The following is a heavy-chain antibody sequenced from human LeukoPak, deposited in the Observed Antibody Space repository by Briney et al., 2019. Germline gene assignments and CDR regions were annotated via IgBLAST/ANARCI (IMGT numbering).Heavy chain of an antibody. J-gene: IGHJ5*02. D-gene: IGHD3-9*01. Sequence: GASVKVSCKASGYTFTSYGISWVRQAPGQGLEWMGWMNPNSGNTGYAQKFQGRVTMTRGTSMTTAYMELSRLTSEDTAVYYCVRRLDMIEFDPWGQGTLVTVSS. CDR1: GYTFTSYG. V-gene: IGHV1-8*02. CDR2: MNPNSGNT. CDR3: VRRLDMIEFDP.